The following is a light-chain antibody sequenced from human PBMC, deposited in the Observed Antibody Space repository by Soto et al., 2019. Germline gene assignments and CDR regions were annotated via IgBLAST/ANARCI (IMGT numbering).Light chain of an antibody. CDR3: QQYNNWPPGT. Sequence: EIVMTQSPATLSVSPGERATLSCRASQSVSSNLAWYQQKPGQAPRLLIYGASTRATGIPARFSGSGSGTELTLTISRLQSEDFAVYYCQQYNNWPPGTFGQGTKLEIK. CDR1: QSVSSN. V-gene: IGKV3-15*01. CDR2: GAS. J-gene: IGKJ2*01.